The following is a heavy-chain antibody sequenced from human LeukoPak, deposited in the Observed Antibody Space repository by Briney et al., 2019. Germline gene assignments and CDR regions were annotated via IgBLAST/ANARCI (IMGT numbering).Heavy chain of an antibody. CDR2: LSNTDNS. CDR3: ARAIGVVHCGTQTCKPYHFDK. D-gene: IGHD2-2*01. CDR1: GFTVRSSF. J-gene: IGHJ4*02. Sequence: GGSLRLSCAASGFTVRSSFMTWVRQAPGKGLEWVSLLSNTDNSFYTDSVKGRFTLSRDNSKNTLYLQMNSLRGEDTAVYFCARAIGVVHCGTQTCKPYHFDKWGQGTLVTISS. V-gene: IGHV3-66*01.